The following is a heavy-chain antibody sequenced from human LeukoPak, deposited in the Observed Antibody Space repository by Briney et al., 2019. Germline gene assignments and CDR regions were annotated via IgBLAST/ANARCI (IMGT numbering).Heavy chain of an antibody. CDR2: ISGSGGST. CDR1: GFTFSSYP. CDR3: ARAPVTSCRGAYCYPFDY. J-gene: IGHJ4*02. D-gene: IGHD2-21*01. V-gene: IGHV3-23*01. Sequence: PGGSLRLSCAASGFTFSSYPMSWVRQAPGKGLEWVSAISGSGGSTYYADSVKGRFTISRDNSKNTLYLQMNSLRAEDAAVYYCARAPVTSCRGAYCYPFDYWGQGTLVTVSS.